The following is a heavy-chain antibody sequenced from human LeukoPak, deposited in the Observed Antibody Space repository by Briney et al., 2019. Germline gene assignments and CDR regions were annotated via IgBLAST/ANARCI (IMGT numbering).Heavy chain of an antibody. CDR2: IHYPEST. CDR3: ARGRGRQVGTRWHPDTHHDY. J-gene: IGHJ4*02. Sequence: SETLSLTCAVSGFSISSGYFWGWIRRPPGKGLEWIGTIHYPESTYYNPSLNSRLTISKDTSKNHFSLKLSSVTAADTALYYCARGRGRQVGTRWHPDTHHDYWGQGILVTVSS. V-gene: IGHV4-38-2*01. CDR1: GFSISSGYF. D-gene: IGHD6-13*01.